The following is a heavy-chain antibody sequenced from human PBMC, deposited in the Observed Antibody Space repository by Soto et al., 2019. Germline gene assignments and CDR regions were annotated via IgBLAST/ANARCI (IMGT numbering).Heavy chain of an antibody. V-gene: IGHV4-59*01. D-gene: IGHD2-15*01. J-gene: IGHJ5*02. CDR3: AGVGGHSGGSSYIRWFAP. Sequence: SETLSLTCTVSGCSISSYYWSWIRQPPGKGLEWIGYIYYSGSTNYNPSPKSRVTISVDTSKNQFSLKLSSVTAADTAVYYCAGVGGHSGGSSYIRWFAPWGQGTLVTVSS. CDR1: GCSISSYY. CDR2: IYYSGST.